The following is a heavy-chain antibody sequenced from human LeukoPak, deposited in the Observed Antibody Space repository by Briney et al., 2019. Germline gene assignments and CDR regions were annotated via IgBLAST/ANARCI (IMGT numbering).Heavy chain of an antibody. J-gene: IGHJ5*02. D-gene: IGHD3-22*01. CDR2: IYHSGST. CDR1: GGSISSGGYS. Sequence: SETLSLTCAVSGGSISSGGYSWSWIRQPPGKGLEWIGYIYHSGSTYYNPSLKSRVTISVDRSKTQFSLKLSSATAADTAVYYCARSGWDYYDSSGPRSWFDPWGQGTLVTVSS. CDR3: ARSGWDYYDSSGPRSWFDP. V-gene: IGHV4-30-2*01.